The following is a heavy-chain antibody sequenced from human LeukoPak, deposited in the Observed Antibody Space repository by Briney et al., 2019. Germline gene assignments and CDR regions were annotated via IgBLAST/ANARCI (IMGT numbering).Heavy chain of an antibody. CDR1: GFTFSNFG. J-gene: IGHJ4*02. V-gene: IGHV3-7*01. CDR3: ARETGTTGTPYYFDY. CDR2: IRQDGGQI. D-gene: IGHD1-7*01. Sequence: GGSLRLSCAASGFTFSNFGIHWVRQAPGKGLEWVANIRQDGGQIYYVDSVKGRFTISRDNAKGSLYLQMNYLRVEDTAVYYCARETGTTGTPYYFDYWGQGTLVTVSS.